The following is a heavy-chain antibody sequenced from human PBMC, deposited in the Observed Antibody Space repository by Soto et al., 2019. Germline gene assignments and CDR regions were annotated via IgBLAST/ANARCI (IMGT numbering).Heavy chain of an antibody. D-gene: IGHD6-13*01. CDR1: GGTFSSYA. V-gene: IGHV1-69*12. CDR2: IIPIFGTA. CDR3: ADRGAAAGGMDV. J-gene: IGHJ6*02. Sequence: QVQRVQSGAEVKKPGSSVKVSCKASGGTFSSYAISWVRQAPGQVLEWMGGIIPIFGTANYAQKFQGRVTITADESTSTAYMELSSLRSEDTAVYYCADRGAAAGGMDVWGQGTTVTVSS.